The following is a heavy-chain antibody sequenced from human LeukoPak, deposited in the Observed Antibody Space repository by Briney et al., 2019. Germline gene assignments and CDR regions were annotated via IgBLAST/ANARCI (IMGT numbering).Heavy chain of an antibody. Sequence: GGSLRLSCAASGFTFSSYSMNWVRQAPGKGLEWVSYISSSSSTIYYADSVKGRFTISRDNAKNSLYLQMNSLRAEDTAVCYCARDSVPAAHRGLFDYWGQGTLVTVSS. J-gene: IGHJ4*02. D-gene: IGHD2-2*01. CDR3: ARDSVPAAHRGLFDY. CDR1: GFTFSSYS. CDR2: ISSSSSTI. V-gene: IGHV3-48*01.